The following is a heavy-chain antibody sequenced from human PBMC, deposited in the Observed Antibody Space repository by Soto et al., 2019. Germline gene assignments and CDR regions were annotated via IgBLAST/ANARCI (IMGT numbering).Heavy chain of an antibody. D-gene: IGHD1-26*01. CDR3: ARSGSYYDNWFDP. CDR1: GGTFSSYA. Sequence: ASVKVSCKASGGTFSSYAISWVRQAPGQGLEWMGGIIPIFGTANYAQKFQGRVTITADESTSTAYMELSSLRSEDTAVYYCARSGSYYDNWFDPWGQGTLVTVSS. CDR2: IIPIFGTA. J-gene: IGHJ5*02. V-gene: IGHV1-69*13.